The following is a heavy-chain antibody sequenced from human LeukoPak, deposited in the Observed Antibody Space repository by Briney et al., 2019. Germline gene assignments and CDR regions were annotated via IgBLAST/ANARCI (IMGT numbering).Heavy chain of an antibody. V-gene: IGHV3-30*03. CDR3: ARDRSGSYPNWFDP. CDR2: ISFDGSNR. D-gene: IGHD3-10*01. CDR1: GFTLSSYD. J-gene: IGHJ5*02. Sequence: PGGSLRLSCAASGFTLSSYDMHWVRQAPGKGLEWVTVISFDGSNRYYADSVKGRFTISRDNSKNTMYLQMNSLRAEDTALYYCARDRSGSYPNWFDPWGQGTLVTVSS.